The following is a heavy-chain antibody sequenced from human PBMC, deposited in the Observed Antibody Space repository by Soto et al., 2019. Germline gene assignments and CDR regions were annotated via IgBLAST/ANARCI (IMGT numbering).Heavy chain of an antibody. D-gene: IGHD6-6*01. CDR3: ARGEGSSASSGQYYYYYGMDV. V-gene: IGHV4-4*07. Sequence: QVQLQESGPGLVKPSETLSLTCTVSGGSISSYYWSWIRQPAGKGLEWIGRIYTSGSTNYNPSLKSRVTMPVDTSKNQCSRKRSSVTAADTAGYYCARGEGSSASSGQYYYYYGMDVWGQGTTVTVSS. CDR1: GGSISSYY. J-gene: IGHJ6*02. CDR2: IYTSGST.